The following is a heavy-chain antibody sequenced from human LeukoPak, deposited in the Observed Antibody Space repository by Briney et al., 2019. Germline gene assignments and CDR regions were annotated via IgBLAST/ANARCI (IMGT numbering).Heavy chain of an antibody. CDR2: INPNSGGT. CDR1: GYTFTGYY. CDR3: ASSRITYYYDSSGYSFDY. D-gene: IGHD3-22*01. Sequence: ASVKVSCKASGYTFTGYYMHWVRQAPGQGLEWMGWINPNSGGTNYAQKFQGRVTMTRDTSISTAYMKLSRLRSDDTAVYYCASSRITYYYDSSGYSFDYWGQGTLVTVSS. V-gene: IGHV1-2*02. J-gene: IGHJ4*02.